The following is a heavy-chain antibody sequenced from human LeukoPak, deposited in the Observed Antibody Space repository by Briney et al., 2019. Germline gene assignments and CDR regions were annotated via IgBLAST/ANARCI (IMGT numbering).Heavy chain of an antibody. Sequence: SETLSLTCTVSGGSISSYYWSWIRQPPGKGLEWIGYIYYSGSTNYNPSLKSRVTISVDTSKNQFSLKLSSETAADTAVYYCASYSYYYDSSGYFDYWGQGTLVTVSP. CDR1: GGSISSYY. J-gene: IGHJ4*02. V-gene: IGHV4-59*01. D-gene: IGHD3-22*01. CDR3: ASYSYYYDSSGYFDY. CDR2: IYYSGST.